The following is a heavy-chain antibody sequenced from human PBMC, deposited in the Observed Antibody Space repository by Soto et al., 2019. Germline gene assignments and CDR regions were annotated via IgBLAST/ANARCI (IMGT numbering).Heavy chain of an antibody. Sequence: GGSLRLSCAASGFTFSSYAMSWVRQAPGKGLEWVSAISGSGGSTYYADSVKGRFTISRDNSKNTLYLQMNSLRAEDTAVYYCAKISSVVLLWFGELLQAFDYWGQGTLVTVSS. D-gene: IGHD3-10*01. V-gene: IGHV3-23*01. CDR2: ISGSGGST. J-gene: IGHJ4*02. CDR3: AKISSVVLLWFGELLQAFDY. CDR1: GFTFSSYA.